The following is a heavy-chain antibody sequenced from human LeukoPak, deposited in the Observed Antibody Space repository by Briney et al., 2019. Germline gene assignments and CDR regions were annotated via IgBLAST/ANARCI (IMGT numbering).Heavy chain of an antibody. J-gene: IGHJ6*03. D-gene: IGHD2-15*01. Sequence: GGSLRLSCAASGFTFSSYSMNWVRQAPGKGLEWVSFISSSSSYIYYADSVKGRFTISRDSAKNSLYLQMNSLRAEDTAVYYCARAKERQKISEDHYYYYYYMDVWGKGTTVTVSS. CDR3: ARAKERQKISEDHYYYYYYMDV. V-gene: IGHV3-21*01. CDR2: ISSSSSYI. CDR1: GFTFSSYS.